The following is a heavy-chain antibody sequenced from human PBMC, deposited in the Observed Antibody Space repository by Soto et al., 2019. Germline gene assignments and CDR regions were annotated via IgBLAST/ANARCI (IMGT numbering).Heavy chain of an antibody. Sequence: QVQLQESGPGLVKPSGTLSLTCAVYGGSVSSSSCWSWVRQAPGKGLEWIGEIYHSGTFNYNPSLNPRVFISIDKSRKQFSLNLTPVTAADTAVYYCVRSVPAATWAYNGMDVRGQVTTVTFYS. J-gene: IGHJ6*02. V-gene: IGHV4-4*02. D-gene: IGHD2-2*01. CDR1: GGSVSSSSC. CDR2: IYHSGTF. CDR3: VRSVPAATWAYNGMDV.